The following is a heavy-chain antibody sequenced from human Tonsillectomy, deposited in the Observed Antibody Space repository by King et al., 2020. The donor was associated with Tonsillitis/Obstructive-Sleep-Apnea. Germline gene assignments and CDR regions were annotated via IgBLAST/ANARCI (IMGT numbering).Heavy chain of an antibody. V-gene: IGHV4-31*03. CDR2: IYYSGST. J-gene: IGHJ4*02. CDR3: ARYHCSSTSCYTFGYFDY. Sequence: VPLQESGPGLVKPSQTLSLTCTVSGGSISSGGYYWSWIRQHPGQGLEWIGYIYYSGSTYYNPSLKSRVTISVDTSKNQFSLKLSSVTAADTAVYYCARYHCSSTSCYTFGYFDYWGQGTLVTVSS. CDR1: GGSISSGGYY. D-gene: IGHD2-2*02.